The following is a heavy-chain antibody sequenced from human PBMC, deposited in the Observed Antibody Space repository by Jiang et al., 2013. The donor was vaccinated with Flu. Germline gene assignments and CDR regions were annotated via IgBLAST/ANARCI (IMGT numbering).Heavy chain of an antibody. CDR3: ARKLGDRYGIDV. Sequence: GPGLVKSSGTLSLTCAVSGGSISSSNWCTWVRQSPGKGLEWIGEIYHSGTTNYNPSLKSRVTISLDKSKNQFSLNLNSVTAADTAIYYCARKLGDRYGIDVWGRGTTVTVSS. CDR2: IYHSGTT. CDR1: GGSISSSNW. D-gene: IGHD7-27*01. J-gene: IGHJ6*04. V-gene: IGHV4-4*02.